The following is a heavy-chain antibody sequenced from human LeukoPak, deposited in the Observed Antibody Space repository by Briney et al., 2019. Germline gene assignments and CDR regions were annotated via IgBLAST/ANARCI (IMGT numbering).Heavy chain of an antibody. CDR3: AKEGRSLQTY. Sequence: GGSLRLSCAVSGFMFGSNWMSWVRLAPGKGLEWVANIKEDGTETYYVDSVKGRFTISRDNAKNALYFQMNSLRVEDTAVYYCAKEGRSLQTYWGQGTLVTVSS. CDR2: IKEDGTET. CDR1: GFMFGSNW. D-gene: IGHD5-24*01. V-gene: IGHV3-7*03. J-gene: IGHJ4*02.